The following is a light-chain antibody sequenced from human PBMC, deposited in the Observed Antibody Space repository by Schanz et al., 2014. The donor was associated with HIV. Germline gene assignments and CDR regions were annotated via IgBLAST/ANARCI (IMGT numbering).Light chain of an antibody. V-gene: IGKV3-20*01. Sequence: EIVLTQSPGSLSLSPGGRATLSCGASQRLSSSYLAWYQQKRDQPPRLVIYATSTRAAGIPDRFSGTGSGTEFTLTINRLEPEDFAVYYCQQYGNSPRTFGQGTKVEIK. J-gene: IGKJ1*01. CDR3: QQYGNSPRT. CDR1: QRLSSSY. CDR2: ATS.